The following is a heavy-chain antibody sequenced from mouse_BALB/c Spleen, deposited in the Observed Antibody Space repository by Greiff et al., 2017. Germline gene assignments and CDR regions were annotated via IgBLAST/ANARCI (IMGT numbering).Heavy chain of an antibody. CDR2: IYPGGGYT. D-gene: IGHD2-14*01. Sequence: QVQLKQSGAELVRPGTSVKISCKASGYTFTNYWLGWVKQRPGHGLEWIGDIYPGGGYTNYNEKFKGKATLTADTSSSTAYMQLSSLTSEDSAVYFCERGYYRYLMDYWGQGTSVTVSS. CDR1: GYTFTNYW. J-gene: IGHJ4*01. CDR3: ERGYYRYLMDY. V-gene: IGHV1-63*02.